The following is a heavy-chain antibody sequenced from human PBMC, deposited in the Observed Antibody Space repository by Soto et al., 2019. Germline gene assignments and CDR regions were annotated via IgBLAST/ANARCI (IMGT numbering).Heavy chain of an antibody. CDR3: ARGMAAAGYFDY. CDR1: GGSISSGDYY. V-gene: IGHV4-30-4*01. Sequence: SETLSLTCTVSGGSISSGDYYWSWIRQPPGKGLEWIGYIYYSGSTYYNPSLESRVTISVDTSKNQFSLKLSSVTAADTAVYYCARGMAAAGYFDYWGQGTLVTVSS. D-gene: IGHD6-13*01. CDR2: IYYSGST. J-gene: IGHJ4*02.